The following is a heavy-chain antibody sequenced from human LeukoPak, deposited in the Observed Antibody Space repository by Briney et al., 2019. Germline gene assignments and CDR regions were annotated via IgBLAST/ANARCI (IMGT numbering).Heavy chain of an antibody. D-gene: IGHD2-15*01. J-gene: IGHJ5*02. CDR3: ARERSYCRGATCSLDL. CDR1: GFSLNIYD. CDR2: TGLSSGYI. Sequence: GGSLRLSCAASGFSLNIYDMVWVRQAPGKGLEWIASTGLSSGYIGYAESVKGRFSISRDNGENSVYLQMTSLRAEDTAVYFCARERSYCRGATCSLDLWGQGTLVTVSS. V-gene: IGHV3-21*01.